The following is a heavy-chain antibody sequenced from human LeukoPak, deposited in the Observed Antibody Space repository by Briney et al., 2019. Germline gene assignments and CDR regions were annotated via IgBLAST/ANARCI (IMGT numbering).Heavy chain of an antibody. Sequence: GGSLRLSCAASGFTFSSYAMSWVRQAPGKGLEWVSAISGSGGSTYYADSVKGRFTISRDNSENTLYLQMNSLRAEDTAVYYCASLPFIVVVPAAMPFDYWGQGTLVTVSS. CDR3: ASLPFIVVVPAAMPFDY. V-gene: IGHV3-23*01. CDR2: ISGSGGST. CDR1: GFTFSSYA. J-gene: IGHJ4*02. D-gene: IGHD2-2*01.